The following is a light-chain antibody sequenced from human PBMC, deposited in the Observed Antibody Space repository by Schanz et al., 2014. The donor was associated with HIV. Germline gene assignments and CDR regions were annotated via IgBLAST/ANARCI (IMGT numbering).Light chain of an antibody. J-gene: IGKJ1*01. CDR2: KAS. V-gene: IGKV1-5*03. Sequence: DIQMTQSPSTLSASVGDRVTITCRASQSISSWLAWYQQKPGKAPKLLIYKASSLESGVPSRFSGSGSGTDFTLTISGLQAEDVAVYYCQQYYSIPWTFGQGTKVEIK. CDR1: QSISSW. CDR3: QQYYSIPWT.